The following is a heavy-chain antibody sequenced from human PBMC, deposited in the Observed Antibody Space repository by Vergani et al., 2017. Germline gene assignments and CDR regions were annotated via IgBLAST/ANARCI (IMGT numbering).Heavy chain of an antibody. CDR1: GGTFSSYT. D-gene: IGHD3-10*01. Sequence: VQLVQSGAEVKKPGSSVKVSCKASGGTFSSYTISWVRQAPGQGLEWMGRIIPILGIANYAQKFQGRVTITADKSTSTAYMELSSLRSEDTAVYYCAGYGSGSYYYYGMDVWGQGTTVTVSS. CDR3: AGYGSGSYYYYGMDV. V-gene: IGHV1-69*02. CDR2: IIPILGIA. J-gene: IGHJ6*02.